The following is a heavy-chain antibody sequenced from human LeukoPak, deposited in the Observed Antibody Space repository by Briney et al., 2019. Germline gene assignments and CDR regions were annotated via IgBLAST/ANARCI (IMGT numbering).Heavy chain of an antibody. J-gene: IGHJ3*02. CDR3: ARGTPAGGVYDILTGYYIGDAFDI. CDR1: GGTFSSYA. CDR2: IIPIFGTA. V-gene: IGHV1-69*05. Sequence: SVKVSCKASGGTFSSYAISWVRQAPGQGLEWMGGIIPIFGTANYAQKFQGRVTITTDKSTSAAYMELSSLRSEDTAVYYCARGTPAGGVYDILTGYYIGDAFDIWGLGTMVTVSS. D-gene: IGHD3-9*01.